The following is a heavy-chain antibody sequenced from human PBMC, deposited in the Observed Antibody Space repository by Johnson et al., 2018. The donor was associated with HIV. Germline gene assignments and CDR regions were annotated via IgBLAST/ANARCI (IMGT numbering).Heavy chain of an antibody. J-gene: IGHJ3*01. CDR1: QFTFSGHG. V-gene: IGHV3-30*03. CDR3: VTADRGSA. CDR2: ISFAGTKN. Sequence: QMQLVESGGGVVQPGRSLRLSCAASQFTFSGHGMHWVRQAPGKGLEWVAAISFAGTKNHYANSVRGRFTISRDNSKNTLYLQMNSLRADDTALYYCVTADRGSAWGQGTTVTVSS. D-gene: IGHD1-26*01.